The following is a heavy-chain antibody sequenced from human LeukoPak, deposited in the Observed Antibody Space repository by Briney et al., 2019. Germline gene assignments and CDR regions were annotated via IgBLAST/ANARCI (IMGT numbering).Heavy chain of an antibody. Sequence: SETLSLTCSVSGASVTSYYWTWIRQPPGKGLESIGYMFYSGTTNYNPSLKSRVTISMDTSKNQFSLKLTSVTAADTAVYYCVRIMPSDYSTTPWGQGTLVTVSS. D-gene: IGHD4-11*01. V-gene: IGHV4-59*02. CDR3: VRIMPSDYSTTP. CDR1: GASVTSYY. CDR2: MFYSGTT. J-gene: IGHJ5*02.